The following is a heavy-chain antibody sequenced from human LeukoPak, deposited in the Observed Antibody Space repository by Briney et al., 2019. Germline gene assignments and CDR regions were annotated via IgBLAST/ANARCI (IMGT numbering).Heavy chain of an antibody. CDR3: ARTQLVRAFDY. CDR2: IFWDGGST. V-gene: IGHV3-43*01. Sequence: GGSLRLSCAASGFTFDDYTMHWVRQAPGKGLEWVSLIFWDGGSTYYADSVKGRFTISRDNSKNTLYLQMNSLRAEDTAVYYCARTQLVRAFDYWGQGTLVTVSS. D-gene: IGHD6-13*01. J-gene: IGHJ4*02. CDR1: GFTFDDYT.